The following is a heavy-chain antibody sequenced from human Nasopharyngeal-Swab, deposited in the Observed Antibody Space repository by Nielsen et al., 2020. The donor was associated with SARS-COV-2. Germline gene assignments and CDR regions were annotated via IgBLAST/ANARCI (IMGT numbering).Heavy chain of an antibody. J-gene: IGHJ5*02. CDR3: ARIRLYNNNMGNWVDP. Sequence: WVRQAPGQGLEWMGWISGNNRDTKYAQKFQDRVAMTIDTSTNTAYMELRSLTSDDTALYYCARIRLYNNNMGNWVDPWGQGTLVTVSS. CDR2: ISGNNRDT. D-gene: IGHD4-11*01. V-gene: IGHV1-18*01.